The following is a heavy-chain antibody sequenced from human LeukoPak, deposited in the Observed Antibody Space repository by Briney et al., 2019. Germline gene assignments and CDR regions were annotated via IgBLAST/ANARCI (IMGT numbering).Heavy chain of an antibody. Sequence: SETLSLTCTVSGGSMSSFYWDWIRQPAGKGLQWIGRIYTSGGTNYNPSLKRRVIMSVDTSKNQFSLQLSSVTAADTAVYYCAREWTSGDGSGYPYYFDYWGPGTLVTVSS. CDR2: IYTSGGT. J-gene: IGHJ4*02. CDR3: AREWTSGDGSGYPYYFDY. V-gene: IGHV4-4*07. D-gene: IGHD3-22*01. CDR1: GGSMSSFY.